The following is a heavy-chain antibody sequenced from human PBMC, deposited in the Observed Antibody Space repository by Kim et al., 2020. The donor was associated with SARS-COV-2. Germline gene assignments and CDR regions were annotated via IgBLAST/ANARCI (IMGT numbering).Heavy chain of an antibody. CDR3: TTVLRVVVGAPYGMDV. V-gene: IGHV3-15*01. Sequence: GESLRLSCAASGFTFSNAWMTWVRQAPGKGLEWVGRIKSKTDGGTTDYAAPVKGRFTMSRDDSKNTLDLQMNSLKTEDTAVYYCTTVLRVVVGAPYGMDVWGQGTTVTVSS. D-gene: IGHD2-15*01. CDR2: IKSKTDGGTT. CDR1: GFTFSNAW. J-gene: IGHJ6*02.